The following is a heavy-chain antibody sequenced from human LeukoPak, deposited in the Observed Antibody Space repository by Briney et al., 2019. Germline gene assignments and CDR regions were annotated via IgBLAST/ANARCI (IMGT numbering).Heavy chain of an antibody. D-gene: IGHD1-1*01. CDR2: IYYSGST. CDR3: ARAVAPNWNPDHNWFDP. Sequence: PSETLSLTCTVSGGSISSSSYYWGWLRQPPGKGLEWIGSIYYSGSTYYNPSLKSRVTISVDTSKNQFSLKLSSVTAADTAVYYCARAVAPNWNPDHNWFDPWGQGTLVTVSS. CDR1: GGSISSSSYY. J-gene: IGHJ5*02. V-gene: IGHV4-39*01.